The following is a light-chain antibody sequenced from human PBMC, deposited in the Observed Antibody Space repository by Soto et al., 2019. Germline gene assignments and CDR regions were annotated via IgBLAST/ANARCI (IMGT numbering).Light chain of an antibody. Sequence: QSVLTQPASVSGSPGQSITISCTGTSGDIGSYNRVSWYQQHPGKAPKLIIYEVTDRPSGVSNRFSGSKSGNTASLTISGFQAEDEAEYYCSSYTNINTRACVFGTGTRSPS. J-gene: IGLJ1*01. V-gene: IGLV2-14*01. CDR3: SSYTNINTRACV. CDR2: EVT. CDR1: SGDIGSYNR.